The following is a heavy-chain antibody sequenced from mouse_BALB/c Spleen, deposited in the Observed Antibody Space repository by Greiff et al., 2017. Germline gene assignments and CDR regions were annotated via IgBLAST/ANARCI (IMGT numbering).Heavy chain of an antibody. CDR3: ARERYDAGFDY. CDR1: GFTFSSYA. J-gene: IGHJ2*01. CDR2: ISSGGSYT. V-gene: IGHV5-9-4*01. Sequence: EVQRVESGGGLVKPGGSLKLSCAASGFTFSSYAMSWVRQSPEKRLEWVAEISSGGSYTYYPDTVTGRFTISRDNAKNTLYLEMSSLRSEDTAMYYCARERYDAGFDYWGQGTTLTVSS. D-gene: IGHD2-14*01.